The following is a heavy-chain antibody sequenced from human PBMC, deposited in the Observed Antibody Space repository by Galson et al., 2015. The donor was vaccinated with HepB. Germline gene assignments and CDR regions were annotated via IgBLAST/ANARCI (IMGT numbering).Heavy chain of an antibody. D-gene: IGHD3-10*01. CDR2: ISSSSSYI. J-gene: IGHJ5*02. CDR1: GFTFSSYS. CDR3: ARIDYGSGSYFWFDP. V-gene: IGHV3-21*01. Sequence: SLRLSCAASGFTFSSYSMNWVRQAPGKGLEWVSSISSSSSYIYYADSVKGRFTISRDNAKNSLYLQMNSLRAEDTAVYYCARIDYGSGSYFWFDPWGQGTLVTVSS.